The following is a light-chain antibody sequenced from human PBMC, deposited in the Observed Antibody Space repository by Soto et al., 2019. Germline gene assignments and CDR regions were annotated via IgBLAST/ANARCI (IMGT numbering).Light chain of an antibody. CDR2: DVS. J-gene: IGLJ1*01. Sequence: QSVLTQPASVSGSPGQSITISCTGTSSDVGGYNHVSWYQQHPGKAPKLMIYDVSNRPSGVSNRFSGSKSGTSATLAITGLQTGDAADYYCGTWDNSLSLPYVFGTGTKVTVL. CDR1: SSDVGGYNH. V-gene: IGLV2-14*01. CDR3: GTWDNSLSLPYV.